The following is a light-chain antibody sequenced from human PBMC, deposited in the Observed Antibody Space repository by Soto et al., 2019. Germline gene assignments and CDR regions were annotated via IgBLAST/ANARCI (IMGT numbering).Light chain of an antibody. Sequence: IVLTQSPGTLSLSPGERGTLACRASQSVSSNLAWYQQKPGQAPRRLIYGASTRATGIPARFSGSGSGTEFTLTISSLQSEDFAVYYCQQYNNRPFTFGPGTRLEIK. CDR2: GAS. CDR1: QSVSSN. V-gene: IGKV3-15*01. CDR3: QQYNNRPFT. J-gene: IGKJ5*01.